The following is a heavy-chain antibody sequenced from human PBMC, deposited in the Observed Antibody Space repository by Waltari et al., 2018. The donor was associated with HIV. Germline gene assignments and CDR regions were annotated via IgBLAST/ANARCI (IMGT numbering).Heavy chain of an antibody. CDR1: GFTFSSYE. CDR3: AKVREKQLWLRNWDFDL. J-gene: IGHJ2*01. D-gene: IGHD5-18*01. V-gene: IGHV3-48*03. CDR2: ISSSGSSI. Sequence: EVKLVESGGGLVQPGGSVRLSCAASGFTFSSYEMNWVRQAPGKGLEWISYISSSGSSIYYADSVKCRFTISRDNGKKSLYLQMNILRAEDTAVYYCAKVREKQLWLRNWDFDLWGRGTLVTVSS.